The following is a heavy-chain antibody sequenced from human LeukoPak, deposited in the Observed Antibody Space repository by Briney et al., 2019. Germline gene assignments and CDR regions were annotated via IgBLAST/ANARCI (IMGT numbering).Heavy chain of an antibody. J-gene: IGHJ4*02. CDR2: IKQDGSEK. CDR3: AREGGSYCFDY. CDR1: GFTFSSYW. D-gene: IGHD1-26*01. V-gene: IGHV3-7*01. Sequence: GGSLRLSRAASGFTFSSYWMSWVRQAPGEGLEWVANIKQDGSEKYYVDSVKGRFTISRDNAKNSLYLQMNSLRAEDTAVYYCAREGGSYCFDYWGQGTLVTVSS.